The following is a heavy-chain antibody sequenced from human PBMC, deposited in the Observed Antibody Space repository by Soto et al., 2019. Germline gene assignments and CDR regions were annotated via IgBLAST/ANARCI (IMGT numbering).Heavy chain of an antibody. J-gene: IGHJ4*02. Sequence: EVLLLESGGGLVQPGKSLRLSCAASGFTFGNFVMSWVRQAPGKGLEWVSAISGSGSNTFYADSVKGRCSISRDNSKNTLSPQMNSLRAEDTAVYYGARVNIQDWENIFDYWGQGTLVNVSS. CDR1: GFTFGNFV. CDR2: ISGSGSNT. V-gene: IGHV3-23*01. CDR3: ARVNIQDWENIFDY. D-gene: IGHD1-26*01.